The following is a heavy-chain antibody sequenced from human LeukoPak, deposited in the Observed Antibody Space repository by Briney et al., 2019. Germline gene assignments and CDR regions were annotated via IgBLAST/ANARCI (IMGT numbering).Heavy chain of an antibody. J-gene: IGHJ4*02. CDR2: ITYDRSNK. CDR3: HYTNYYDSSGYQLEFVW. V-gene: IGHV3-30-3*01. D-gene: IGHD3-22*01. CDR1: GFTFSSYA. Sequence: QSGVSLRLSCAASGFTFSSYAMHWVRQAPGEGMEGVAVITYDRSNKYYADSVKGRLPIYRDNTKHTLYLKMNTQRDEDAAVYYCHYTNYYDSSGYQLEFVWWGQGGLVTV.